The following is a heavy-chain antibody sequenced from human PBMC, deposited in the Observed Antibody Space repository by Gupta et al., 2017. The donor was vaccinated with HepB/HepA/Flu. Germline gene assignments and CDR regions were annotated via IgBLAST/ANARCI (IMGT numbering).Heavy chain of an antibody. V-gene: IGHV5-51*01. J-gene: IGHJ3*02. CDR2: ISPGASDT. D-gene: IGHD3-16*01. CDR1: GYSFTSYW. CDR3: ARVRVRGSMDAFDI. Sequence: EVQLVQAGAEVKKPGESLKISCKGSGYSFTSYWIGWVRQMPGKGLEWMGIISPGASDTRNSPSFQGQVTISADRSISTAYLQWSSLKASDTAMYYCARVRVRGSMDAFDIWGQGTMVTVSS.